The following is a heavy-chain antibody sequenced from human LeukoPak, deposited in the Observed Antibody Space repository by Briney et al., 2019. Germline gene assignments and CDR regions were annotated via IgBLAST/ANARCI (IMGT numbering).Heavy chain of an antibody. Sequence: SETLSLTCSVSGGSISNDYWSWIRQPPGKGLEWIGYIYYSGGTNYNPSLKSRVTISEDTSKNQFSLKLNSVTAADTAVYYCARRAAAVGTYYMDVWGKGTTVTVSS. D-gene: IGHD6-13*01. J-gene: IGHJ6*03. CDR1: GGSISNDY. V-gene: IGHV4-59*01. CDR2: IYYSGGT. CDR3: ARRAAAVGTYYMDV.